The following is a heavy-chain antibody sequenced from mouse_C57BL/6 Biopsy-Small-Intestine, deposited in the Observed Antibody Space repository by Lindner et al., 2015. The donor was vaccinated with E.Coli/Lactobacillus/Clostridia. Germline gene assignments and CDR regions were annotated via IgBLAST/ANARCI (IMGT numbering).Heavy chain of an antibody. CDR2: IYPGSDYT. V-gene: IGHV1-84*01. CDR3: IRRDFDY. J-gene: IGHJ2*01. Sequence: VQLQESGPEPVKPGASVKMSCKASGYTFTSYVMHWVKQRPGQGLEWIGWIYPGSDYTNYNEKFEGKATLTVDTSSNTAYMQLSSLTSEDSAVYFCIRRDFDYWGQGTTLTVSS. CDR1: GYTFTSYV.